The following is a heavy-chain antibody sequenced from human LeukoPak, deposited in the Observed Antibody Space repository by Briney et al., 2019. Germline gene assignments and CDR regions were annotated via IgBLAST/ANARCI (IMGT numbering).Heavy chain of an antibody. D-gene: IGHD3-3*01. CDR2: IIPIFGTA. J-gene: IGHJ4*02. CDR3: ASSNIKRFLEWFDSFDY. CDR1: GGTFSSYA. V-gene: IGHV1-69*05. Sequence: ASVKLSCKASGGTFSSYAISWVRQAPGQGLEWMGGIIPIFGTANYAQKFQGRVTITTDESTSTAYMELSSLRSEDTAVYYCASSNIKRFLEWFDSFDYWGQGTLVTVSS.